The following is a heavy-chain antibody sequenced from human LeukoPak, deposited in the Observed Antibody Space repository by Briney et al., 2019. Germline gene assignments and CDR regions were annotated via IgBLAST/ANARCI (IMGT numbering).Heavy chain of an antibody. D-gene: IGHD5-18*01. Sequence: PSETLSLTCTVSSGSISSYYWTWIRQSPGKGLEWIGHIYYNGNTNYNPSLKSRVIMSVDSSKVQFSLRLSSVTAADTAVYYCARDSLYHTGGFDYWGQGTLVTVSS. CDR2: IYYNGNT. J-gene: IGHJ4*02. CDR3: ARDSLYHTGGFDY. V-gene: IGHV4-59*01. CDR1: SGSISSYY.